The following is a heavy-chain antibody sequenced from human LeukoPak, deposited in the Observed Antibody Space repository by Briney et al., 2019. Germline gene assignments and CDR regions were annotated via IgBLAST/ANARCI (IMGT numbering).Heavy chain of an antibody. J-gene: IGHJ4*02. V-gene: IGHV1-2*02. D-gene: IGHD3-3*01. CDR2: INPNSGGT. CDR3: ATPSVYYDFWSGVY. CDR1: GYTFTGYY. Sequence: ASVKVSCKASGYTFTGYYMHWVRQAPGQGREGMGWINPNSGGTNYAQKFQGRVTMTRHTSISTAYMEPSRLRSDDTAVYYCATPSVYYDFWSGVYWGQGTLVTVSS.